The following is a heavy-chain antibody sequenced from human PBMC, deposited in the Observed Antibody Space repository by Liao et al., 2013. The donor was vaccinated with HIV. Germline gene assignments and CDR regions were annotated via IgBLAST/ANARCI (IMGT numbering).Heavy chain of an antibody. J-gene: IGHJ3*02. D-gene: IGHD3-10*01. V-gene: IGHV4-4*07. Sequence: QVQLQESGPRLVKPSETLSLTCSVSYGSISGYYWSWIRQPAGKGLEWIGRIYSSGSTHSNPSLKSRLTMSVDTSRNQFSLNLNSVTAADTAVYYCARKGVGIDAFVHLGPRDNRSPSPQ. CDR2: IYSSGST. CDR3: ARKGVGIDAFVH. CDR1: YGSISGYY.